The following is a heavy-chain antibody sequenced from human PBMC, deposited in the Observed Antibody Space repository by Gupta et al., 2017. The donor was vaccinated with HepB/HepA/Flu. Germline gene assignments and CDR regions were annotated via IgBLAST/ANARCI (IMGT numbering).Heavy chain of an antibody. J-gene: IGHJ6*03. Sequence: QVQLQQWGAGLLKPSETLSLTCAVYGGSFSGYYWSWIRQPPGKGLEWIGEINHSGSTNYNPSLKSRVTISVDTSKNQFSLKLSSVTAADTAVYYCARGVEFEGRGYYYYMDVWGKGTTVTVSS. CDR3: ARGVEFEGRGYYYYMDV. V-gene: IGHV4-34*01. CDR2: INHSGST. D-gene: IGHD5-24*01. CDR1: GGSFSGYY.